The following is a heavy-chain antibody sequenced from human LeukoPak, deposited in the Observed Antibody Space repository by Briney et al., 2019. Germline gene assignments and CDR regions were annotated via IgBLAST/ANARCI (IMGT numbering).Heavy chain of an antibody. Sequence: SVKVSCKASGGTFSSYAISWVRQAPGQGLEWMGGIIPIFGTANYAQKFQGRVTITADESTSTAYMELSSLRSEDTAVYYCARVGYSCGKYYYYGMDVWGQGTTVTVSS. D-gene: IGHD5-18*01. CDR2: IIPIFGTA. CDR3: ARVGYSCGKYYYYGMDV. J-gene: IGHJ6*02. V-gene: IGHV1-69*13. CDR1: GGTFSSYA.